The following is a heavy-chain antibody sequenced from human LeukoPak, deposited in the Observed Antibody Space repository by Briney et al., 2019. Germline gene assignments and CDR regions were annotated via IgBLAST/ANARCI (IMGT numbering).Heavy chain of an antibody. CDR2: ISAYNGNI. Sequence: ASVKVSCKASGYTFTSYGISWVRQAPGQGLEWMGWISAYNGNINYAQKLQGRVTMTTDTSTSTAYMELRSLRSDDTAVYYCARDRLRYCSSTSCSPNDYWGQGTLVTVSS. CDR1: GYTFTSYG. CDR3: ARDRLRYCSSTSCSPNDY. D-gene: IGHD2-2*01. J-gene: IGHJ4*02. V-gene: IGHV1-18*01.